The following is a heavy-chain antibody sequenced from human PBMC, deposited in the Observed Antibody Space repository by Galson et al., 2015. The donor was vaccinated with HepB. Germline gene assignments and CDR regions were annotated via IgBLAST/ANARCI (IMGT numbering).Heavy chain of an antibody. D-gene: IGHD2-8*01. CDR3: AREGGPYCSNGVCYSHYYYYGMDV. Sequence: SLRLSCAASGFTFSTYSMHWVRQAPGKGLEYVSGISSNGFSTKYANSVKGRFTISRDNSKKTLYLQMGSLRAEDMAVYYCAREGGPYCSNGVCYSHYYYYGMDVWGQGTTVTVSS. CDR2: ISSNGFST. V-gene: IGHV3-64*01. CDR1: GFTFSTYS. J-gene: IGHJ6*02.